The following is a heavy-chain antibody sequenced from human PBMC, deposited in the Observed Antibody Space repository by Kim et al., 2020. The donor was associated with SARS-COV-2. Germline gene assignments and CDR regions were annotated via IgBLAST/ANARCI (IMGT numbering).Heavy chain of an antibody. CDR2: IRTKPYGETT. CDR1: GFTFGDYV. CDR3: TRHLAGVGVAVPGTFNYGVDV. J-gene: IGHJ6*02. V-gene: IGHV3-49*04. Sequence: GGSLRLSCSASGFTFGDYVMSWVRQAPGKGLEWVGFIRTKPYGETTESAASVKGRFTISRDDSKSVAYLQMNSLKTEDTAVYYCTRHLAGVGVAVPGTFNYGVDVWGQGTSVTVSS. D-gene: IGHD6-19*01.